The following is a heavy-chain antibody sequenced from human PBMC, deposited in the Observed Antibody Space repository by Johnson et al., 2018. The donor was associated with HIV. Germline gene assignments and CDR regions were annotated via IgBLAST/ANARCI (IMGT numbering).Heavy chain of an antibody. Sequence: VQLVESGGGLVQPGGSLRLSCAASGFTFSTYWMSWVRQSPGTGLEWVANIKKDGSEKYYVDSVKGRFTISRDNAKNSLYLQMNSLRVEDTALYYCAKDGDDGDEADGTKGAFDIWGQGTMVTVSS. D-gene: IGHD2-2*01. CDR2: IKKDGSEK. CDR3: AKDGDDGDEADGTKGAFDI. V-gene: IGHV3-7*01. CDR1: GFTFSTYW. J-gene: IGHJ3*02.